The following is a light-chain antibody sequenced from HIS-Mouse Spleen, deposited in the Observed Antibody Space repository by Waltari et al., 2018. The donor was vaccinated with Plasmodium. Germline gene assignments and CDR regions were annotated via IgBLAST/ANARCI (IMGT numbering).Light chain of an antibody. Sequence: DIQMTQSPSSLSASVGDRVTITCRASQSISNYLNWYQQKPGKAPKFLIYAASTLQSGVPSRFSGSGSRTDFTLTISSLQPEDFATYYCQQSYSTWTFGQGTKVEIK. V-gene: IGKV1-39*01. J-gene: IGKJ1*01. CDR3: QQSYSTWT. CDR2: AAS. CDR1: QSISNY.